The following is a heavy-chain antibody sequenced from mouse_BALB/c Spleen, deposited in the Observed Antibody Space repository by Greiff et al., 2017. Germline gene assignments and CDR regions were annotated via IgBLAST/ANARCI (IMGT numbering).Heavy chain of an antibody. CDR2: ISSGGSYT. D-gene: IGHD2-4*01. Sequence: DVKLVESGGGLVKPGGSLKLSCAASGFTFSSYTMSWVRQTPEKRLEWVATISSGGSYTYYPDSVKGRFTISRDNAKNTLYLQMSSLKSEDTAMYYCTRAGDYDGAMDYWGQGTSVTVSS. CDR3: TRAGDYDGAMDY. V-gene: IGHV5-6-4*01. J-gene: IGHJ4*01. CDR1: GFTFSSYT.